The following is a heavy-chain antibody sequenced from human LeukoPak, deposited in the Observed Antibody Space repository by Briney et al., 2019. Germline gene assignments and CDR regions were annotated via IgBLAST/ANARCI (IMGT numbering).Heavy chain of an antibody. D-gene: IGHD2-15*01. Sequence: SETLSLTCAVYGGSFRGFYWGWIRQPPGKGLEWIGNIYHSGSTFYNPSLKSRVTISVDTSKNQFSLKLSSVTAADTAVYYCARRGAATYAFDIWGQGTMVTVSS. V-gene: IGHV4-34*01. CDR1: GGSFRGFY. CDR2: IYHSGST. CDR3: ARRGAATYAFDI. J-gene: IGHJ3*02.